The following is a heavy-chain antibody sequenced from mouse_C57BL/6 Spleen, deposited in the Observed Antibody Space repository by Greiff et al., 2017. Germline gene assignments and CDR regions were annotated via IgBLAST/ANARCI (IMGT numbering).Heavy chain of an antibody. CDR2: ISYDGSN. CDR3: ARVGGKGAMDY. V-gene: IGHV3-6*01. Sequence: VQLQQSGPGLVKPSQSLSLTCSVTGYSITSGYYWNWIRQFPGNKLEWMGYISYDGSNNYNPSLKNRISITLDTSKNQFFLKLHSVTTEDTATYYCARVGGKGAMDYWGQGTSVTVSS. CDR1: GYSITSGYY. D-gene: IGHD2-1*01. J-gene: IGHJ4*01.